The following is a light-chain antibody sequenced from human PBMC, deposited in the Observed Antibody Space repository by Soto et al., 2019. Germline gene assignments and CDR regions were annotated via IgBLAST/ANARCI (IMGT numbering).Light chain of an antibody. V-gene: IGKV3-15*01. J-gene: IGKJ1*01. Sequence: EIVMTQSLATLSVSPGERATLSCRASQSVSSNLAWYQQKPGQAPRLLIYGASTRATGIPARFSGSGSGTEFTLTISSLQSEDFAVYYCQQYNNWPPFGQGTKVDIK. CDR3: QQYNNWPP. CDR2: GAS. CDR1: QSVSSN.